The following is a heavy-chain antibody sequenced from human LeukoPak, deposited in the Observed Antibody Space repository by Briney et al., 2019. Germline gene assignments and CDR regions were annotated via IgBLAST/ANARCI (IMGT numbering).Heavy chain of an antibody. Sequence: GGSLRLSCAASGFTFSSYGMNWVRQAPGKGLDWVSSISSGSGYIYYADSVKGRFTISRDNAKNSLYLQMNSLRAEDTAVYYCARVSGTSLDYWGQGTLVTVSS. CDR3: ARVSGTSLDY. CDR2: ISSGSGYI. J-gene: IGHJ4*02. V-gene: IGHV3-21*01. D-gene: IGHD3-10*01. CDR1: GFTFSSYG.